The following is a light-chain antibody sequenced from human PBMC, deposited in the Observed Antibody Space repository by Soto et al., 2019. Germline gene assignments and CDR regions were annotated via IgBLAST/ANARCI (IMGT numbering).Light chain of an antibody. CDR2: GAS. CDR3: QQYNKWWT. V-gene: IGKV3-20*01. Sequence: ESMLTQSPGTLSLSTEEIAPISCRASQSVSNNYLAWYQQKPGQAPRLLIYGASNRATGIPDRFSGSGSGTDFTLTISRLEPEDFAVYYCQQYNKWWTFGQGTKVDIK. J-gene: IGKJ1*01. CDR1: QSVSNNY.